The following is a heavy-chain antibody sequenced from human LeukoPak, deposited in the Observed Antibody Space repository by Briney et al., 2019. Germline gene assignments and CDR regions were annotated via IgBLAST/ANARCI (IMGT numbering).Heavy chain of an antibody. CDR1: GGXFSSYA. CDR2: IIPILGIA. V-gene: IGHV1-69*04. J-gene: IGHJ3*02. D-gene: IGHD3-22*01. Sequence: SVKVSCKASGGXFSSYAISWVRQAPGQGLEWMGRIIPILGIANYAQKFQGRVTITADKSTSTAYMELSSLRSEDTAVYYCARAAGIYYDSSGYIWGQGTMVTVSS. CDR3: ARAAGIYYDSSGYI.